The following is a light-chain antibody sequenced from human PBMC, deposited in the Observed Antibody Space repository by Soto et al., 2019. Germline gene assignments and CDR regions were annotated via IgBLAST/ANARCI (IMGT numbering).Light chain of an antibody. V-gene: IGLV2-23*02. CDR1: SSDFGNYNL. J-gene: IGLJ1*01. CDR3: CSFTSSNTHV. CDR2: EVN. Sequence: QSVLTQPASGSRSPGQSITISCTGTSSDFGNYNLVSWYQQHPGKVPKLILFEVNKRPSGVSGRFSGSKSVNTASLTISGLQAEDEADYYCCSFTSSNTHVFGTGTKVTVL.